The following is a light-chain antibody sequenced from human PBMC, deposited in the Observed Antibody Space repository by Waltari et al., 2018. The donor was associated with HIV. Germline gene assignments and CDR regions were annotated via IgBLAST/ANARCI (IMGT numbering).Light chain of an antibody. V-gene: IGLV2-14*03. CDR1: SSDVGNYNY. CDR2: DVN. J-gene: IGLJ3*02. Sequence: QSALTQPASVSGSPGQSITISCTGTSSDVGNYNYVSWFQQPPDKAPTLILFDVNKRPSGVSSRFSGSKSAKTASLTISGLQPEDEGDYFCTSYTRSDTWVFGGGTKVTVL. CDR3: TSYTRSDTWV.